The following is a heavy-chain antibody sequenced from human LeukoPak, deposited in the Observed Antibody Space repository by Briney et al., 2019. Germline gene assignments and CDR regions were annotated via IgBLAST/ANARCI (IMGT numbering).Heavy chain of an antibody. J-gene: IGHJ4*02. CDR1: GGSISSGSYY. CDR3: ARARHGYIYGYRPNELGHFFDY. Sequence: SETLSLTCTVSGGSISSGSYYWSWIRQTPGKGLEWIGSIYYSGSTYYKSSLKSRVTISLDTSKNQFSLKLSSVTAADTAVYYCARARHGYIYGYRPNELGHFFDYWGQGTLVTVSS. D-gene: IGHD5-18*01. V-gene: IGHV4-39*07. CDR2: IYYSGST.